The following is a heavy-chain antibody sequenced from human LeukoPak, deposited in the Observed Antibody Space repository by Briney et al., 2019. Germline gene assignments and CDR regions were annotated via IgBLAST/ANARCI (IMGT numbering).Heavy chain of an antibody. CDR1: GGTFSSYA. CDR2: IIPILGIA. V-gene: IGHV1-69*04. J-gene: IGHJ4*02. D-gene: IGHD3-9*01. CDR3: ARERYDILTGYYGPSDY. Sequence: ASVEVSCKASGGTFSSYAISWVRQAPGQGLEWMGRIIPILGIANYAQKFQGRVTITADKSTSTAYMELSSLRSEDTAVYYCARERYDILTGYYGPSDYWGQGTLVTVSS.